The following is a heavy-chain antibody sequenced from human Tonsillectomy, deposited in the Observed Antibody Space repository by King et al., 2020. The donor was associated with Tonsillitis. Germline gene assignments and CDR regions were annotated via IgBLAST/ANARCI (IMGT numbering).Heavy chain of an antibody. D-gene: IGHD2-21*01. Sequence: VQLVESGAEVKKPGESLKISCKGSGYSFATYWIGWVRQMPGKGLEWMGIIYPGDSDTRYSPSFQGQVTISADKFISTAYLQWSSLRASDTAMYYCARCGGGSTSGMDVWGQGTTVTVSS. V-gene: IGHV5-51*01. CDR3: ARCGGGSTSGMDV. CDR2: IYPGDSDT. CDR1: GYSFATYW. J-gene: IGHJ6*02.